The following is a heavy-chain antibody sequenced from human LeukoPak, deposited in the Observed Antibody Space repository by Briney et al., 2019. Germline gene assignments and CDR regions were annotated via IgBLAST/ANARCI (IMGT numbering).Heavy chain of an antibody. V-gene: IGHV3-33*01. Sequence: GRSLRLSCAASGFTFSSYGMHWVRQAPGKGLEWVAVIWYDGSNKYYADSVKGRFTISRDNSKNTLYPQMNSLRAEDTAVYYCARAQTNSDGMDVWGQGTTVTVSS. J-gene: IGHJ6*02. CDR3: ARAQTNSDGMDV. CDR2: IWYDGSNK. D-gene: IGHD2-21*01. CDR1: GFTFSSYG.